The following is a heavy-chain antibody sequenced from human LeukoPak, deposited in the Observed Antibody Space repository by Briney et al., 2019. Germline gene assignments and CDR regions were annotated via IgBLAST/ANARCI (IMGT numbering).Heavy chain of an antibody. J-gene: IGHJ4*02. CDR2: INHSGST. CDR1: GGSISSYY. V-gene: IGHV4-34*01. D-gene: IGHD6-13*01. CDR3: ARGVAAAAFDDY. Sequence: SETLSLTCTVSGGSISSYYWSWIRQPPGKGLEWIGEINHSGSTNYNPSLKSRVTISVDTSKNQFSLKLSSVTAADTAVYYCARGVAAAAFDDYWGQGTLVTVSS.